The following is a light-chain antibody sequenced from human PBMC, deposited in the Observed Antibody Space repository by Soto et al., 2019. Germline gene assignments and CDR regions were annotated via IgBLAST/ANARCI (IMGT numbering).Light chain of an antibody. CDR2: AAS. J-gene: IGKJ2*01. V-gene: IGKV1-39*01. Sequence: DIQMTQSPSSLSASVGDRVSITCRASQSINRFVNWYQQKPGKAPNVLIYAASSLQSGVPSRFSGSGSGTDFIPTISSVQPEDFATYYCQQSYNNPLTFGQGTKLEIK. CDR3: QQSYNNPLT. CDR1: QSINRF.